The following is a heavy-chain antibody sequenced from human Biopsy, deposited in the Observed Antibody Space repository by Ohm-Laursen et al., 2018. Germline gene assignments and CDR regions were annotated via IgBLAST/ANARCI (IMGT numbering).Heavy chain of an antibody. Sequence: SLRLSCAASGFTVSSNYMAWVRQAPGKGLEWVSVFYSGSGAFYADSVRGRFAISRDDSKNTLDLQMNSLRAEDTAVYYCAKDDGGRYRGYWGRGTLVTVSS. CDR2: FYSGSGA. CDR1: GFTVSSNY. J-gene: IGHJ4*02. V-gene: IGHV3-66*01. CDR3: AKDDGGRYRGY. D-gene: IGHD3-16*02.